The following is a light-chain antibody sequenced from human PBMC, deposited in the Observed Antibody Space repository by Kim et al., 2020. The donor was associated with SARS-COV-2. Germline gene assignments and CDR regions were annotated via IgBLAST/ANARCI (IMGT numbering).Light chain of an antibody. V-gene: IGKV3-15*01. CDR1: ENVATN. Sequence: SSAQGERATLSCRDSENVATNLAWYQAKPGQPPRLLIYLAVTRATGVPARFSGSGSGTDFTLTISSLHSEDFAVYYCQQYNRWPTFGGGTKVDIK. CDR3: QQYNRWPT. J-gene: IGKJ4*01. CDR2: LAV.